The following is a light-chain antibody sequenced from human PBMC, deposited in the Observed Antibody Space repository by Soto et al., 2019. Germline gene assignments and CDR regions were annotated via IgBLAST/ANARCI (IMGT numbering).Light chain of an antibody. CDR3: YSYTTPSTYG. V-gene: IGLV2-14*03. J-gene: IGLJ1*01. CDR1: SSDIGAYNY. CDR2: DVS. Sequence: QYALTQPAPVSGSPGQSITISCTGTSSDIGAYNYVSWYQQHPPKAPKLMIYDVSNRPSGVSSRFSGSKSGNTASLTISGLQAEDEADYYCYSYTTPSTYGFGTGTKSPS.